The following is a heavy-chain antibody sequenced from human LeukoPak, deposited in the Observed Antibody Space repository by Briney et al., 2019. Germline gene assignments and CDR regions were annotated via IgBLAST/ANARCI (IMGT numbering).Heavy chain of an antibody. CDR2: IRSKANSYAT. CDR3: TRNPGIAVAGPRNWFDP. CDR1: GFTFSGSA. J-gene: IGHJ5*02. D-gene: IGHD6-19*01. V-gene: IGHV3-73*01. Sequence: TGGSLRLSCAASGFTFSGSAMHWVRQASGKGLEWVGRIRSKANSYATAYAASVKGRFTISRDDSKNTAYLQMNSLKTEDTAVYYCTRNPGIAVAGPRNWFDPWGQGTLVTVSS.